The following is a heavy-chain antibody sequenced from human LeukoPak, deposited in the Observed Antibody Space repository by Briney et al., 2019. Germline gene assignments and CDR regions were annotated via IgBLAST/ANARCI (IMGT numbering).Heavy chain of an antibody. CDR1: GGTFSSYA. CDR2: IIPIFGTA. Sequence: ASVKVSCKASGGTFSSYAISWVRQAPGQGLEWMGRIIPIFGTANCAQKFQGRVTITTDESTSTAYMELSSLRSEDTAVYYCARDPAMIVANWFDPWGQGTLVTVSS. J-gene: IGHJ5*02. CDR3: ARDPAMIVANWFDP. D-gene: IGHD3-22*01. V-gene: IGHV1-69*05.